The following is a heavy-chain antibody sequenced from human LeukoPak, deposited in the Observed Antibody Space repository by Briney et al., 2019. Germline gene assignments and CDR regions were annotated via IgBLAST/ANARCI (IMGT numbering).Heavy chain of an antibody. Sequence: SETLSLTCAVYGGSFSGYYWSWIRQPPGKGLEWLGEINHSGSTNYNPSLKSRVTISVDTSKNQFSLKLSSVTAADTAVYYCARRGYSGYRVKLNWFDPWGQGTLVIVSS. V-gene: IGHV4-34*01. CDR2: INHSGST. CDR1: GGSFSGYY. J-gene: IGHJ5*02. D-gene: IGHD5-12*01. CDR3: ARRGYSGYRVKLNWFDP.